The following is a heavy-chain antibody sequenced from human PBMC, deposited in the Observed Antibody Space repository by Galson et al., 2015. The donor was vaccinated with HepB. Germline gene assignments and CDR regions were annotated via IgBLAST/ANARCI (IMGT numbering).Heavy chain of an antibody. Sequence: SLRLSCAASGFTFRSHAMHWVRQAPGKGLEWVAVISYDGSNKYYADSVKGRFTISRDNSKNTLYLQMNSLRAEDTAVYYCARDPTVQYCSGGSCYSGGYDYWGQGTLVTVSS. V-gene: IGHV3-30*04. D-gene: IGHD2-15*01. J-gene: IGHJ4*02. CDR3: ARDPTVQYCSGGSCYSGGYDY. CDR2: ISYDGSNK. CDR1: GFTFRSHA.